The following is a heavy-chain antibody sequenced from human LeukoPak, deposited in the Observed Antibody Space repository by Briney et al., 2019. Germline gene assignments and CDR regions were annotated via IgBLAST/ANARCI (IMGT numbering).Heavy chain of an antibody. J-gene: IGHJ3*02. CDR2: IYQTEST. CDR1: GASIISSNW. Sequence: PSGTLSLTCAVSGASIISSNWWSWVRQPPGKGLEWIGKIYQTESTEYNPSLKSRVTISVDTSKNQFSLRLSSVTAADTAVYYCARGGYGLESFDIWGQGTVVTVSS. V-gene: IGHV4-4*02. D-gene: IGHD3-3*01. CDR3: ARGGYGLESFDI.